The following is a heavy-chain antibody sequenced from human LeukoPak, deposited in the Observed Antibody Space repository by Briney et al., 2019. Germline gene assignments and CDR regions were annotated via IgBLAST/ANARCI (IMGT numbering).Heavy chain of an antibody. Sequence: SETLSLTCAVSGGSISSGGYSWSWIRQPPGKGLEWIGYIYHSGSTYYNPSLKSRVTISVDRSKNQFSLKLSSVTAADTAVYYCARDTNLRDSFDIWGQGTMVTVSS. CDR1: GGSISSGGYS. J-gene: IGHJ3*02. D-gene: IGHD2-8*01. CDR2: IYHSGST. V-gene: IGHV4-30-2*01. CDR3: ARDTNLRDSFDI.